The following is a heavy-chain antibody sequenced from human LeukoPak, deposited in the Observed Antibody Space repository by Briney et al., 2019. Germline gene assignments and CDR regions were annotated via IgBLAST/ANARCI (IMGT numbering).Heavy chain of an antibody. D-gene: IGHD2-21*01. CDR1: GFTFSTYG. CDR2: IWYDGTNK. CDR3: ARYCGGDCYGMDV. Sequence: GRSLRLSCAASGFTFSTYGFHWVRQAPGKGLEWLAVIWYDGTNKYYADSVKGRFTISRDNSKNTLYLQMNSLRAEDTAVYYCARYCGGDCYGMDVWGQGTTVTVSS. J-gene: IGHJ6*02. V-gene: IGHV3-33*01.